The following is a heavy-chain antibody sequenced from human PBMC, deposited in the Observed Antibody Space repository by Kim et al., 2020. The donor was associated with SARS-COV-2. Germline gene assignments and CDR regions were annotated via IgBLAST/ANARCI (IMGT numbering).Heavy chain of an antibody. J-gene: IGHJ6*02. D-gene: IGHD3-10*02. V-gene: IGHV4-39*01. CDR3: ARTVRGVMNYGMDV. Sequence: NPALKSRVTISVDTSKNQFSLKLSSVTAADTAVYYCARTVRGVMNYGMDVWGQGTTVTVSS.